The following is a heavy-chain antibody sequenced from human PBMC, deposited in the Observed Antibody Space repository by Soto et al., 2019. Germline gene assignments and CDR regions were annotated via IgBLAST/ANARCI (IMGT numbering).Heavy chain of an antibody. CDR2: IYSGGST. Sequence: EVQLVESGGGLVQPGGSLRLSCAASGFTVSSNYMSWVRQAPGKGLEWVSVIYSGGSTYYADSVKGRFTISRHNSKNTLYLHMNSLRAEDTAVYYCARDLYYGSGSYISAAFDIWGQGTMVTVSS. J-gene: IGHJ3*02. D-gene: IGHD3-10*01. CDR1: GFTVSSNY. CDR3: ARDLYYGSGSYISAAFDI. V-gene: IGHV3-53*04.